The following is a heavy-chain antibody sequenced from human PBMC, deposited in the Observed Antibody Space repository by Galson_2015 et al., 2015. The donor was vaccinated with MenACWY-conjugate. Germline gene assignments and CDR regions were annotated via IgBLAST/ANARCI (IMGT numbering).Heavy chain of an antibody. J-gene: IGHJ4*02. V-gene: IGHV3-74*01. CDR3: ARLGGNYRTTSHFDY. CDR2: INSDGSST. Sequence: SLRLSCAASGFTFRKYWMYWVRQAPGKGLMWVSRINSDGSSTSDADSVKGRFTISRDNAKNTLYLQMNSLRAEDTAVYYCARLGGNYRTTSHFDYWGQGTLVTVSS. D-gene: IGHD1-26*01. CDR1: GFTFRKYW.